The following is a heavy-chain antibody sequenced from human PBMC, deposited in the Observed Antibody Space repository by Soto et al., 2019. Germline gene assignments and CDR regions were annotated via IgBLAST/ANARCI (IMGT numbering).Heavy chain of an antibody. CDR3: ANDVLGYCSSTSCYHNDY. CDR1: GFTFIIYA. J-gene: IGHJ4*02. Sequence: VGSLRLSCAASGFTFIIYAMSWVRQAPGKGLAWVSAISGSGGSTYYADSVKGRFTISRDNSKNTLYLQMNSLRAEDTAVYYCANDVLGYCSSTSCYHNDYWGQGTLVTVSS. V-gene: IGHV3-23*01. CDR2: ISGSGGST. D-gene: IGHD2-2*01.